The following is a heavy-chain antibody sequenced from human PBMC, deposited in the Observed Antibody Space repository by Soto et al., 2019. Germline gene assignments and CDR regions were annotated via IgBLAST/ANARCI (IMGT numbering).Heavy chain of an antibody. CDR3: ARDTYSYGLLDY. V-gene: IGHV1-18*01. Sequence: VSVKVSCKASGYTFTSYGISWVRQAPGQGLEWMGWISAYNGNTNYAQKLQGRVTMTTDTSTSTAYMELRSLRSDDTAVYYCARDTYSYGLLDYWGQGTLVTVSS. J-gene: IGHJ4*02. D-gene: IGHD5-18*01. CDR1: GYTFTSYG. CDR2: ISAYNGNT.